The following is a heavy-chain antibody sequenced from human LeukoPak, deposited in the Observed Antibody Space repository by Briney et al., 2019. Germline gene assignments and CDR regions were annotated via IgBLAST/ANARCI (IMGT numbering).Heavy chain of an antibody. CDR1: GFTFASFA. J-gene: IGHJ4*02. Sequence: GQSLRLSCAASGFTFASFALSWVRQAPGKRLEWVSGISAGGGSTYYADSVKGRFTISRDNSKNTLYLQMNSLRAEDTALYYCAKDTQGGVGGKVFDFWGQGTLVTVSS. D-gene: IGHD1-26*01. CDR2: ISAGGGST. V-gene: IGHV3-23*01. CDR3: AKDTQGGVGGKVFDF.